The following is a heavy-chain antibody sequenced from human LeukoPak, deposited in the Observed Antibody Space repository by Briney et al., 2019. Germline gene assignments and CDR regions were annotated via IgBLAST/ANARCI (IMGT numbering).Heavy chain of an antibody. D-gene: IGHD2-21*02. J-gene: IGHJ4*02. CDR3: ANPGIGSDIGY. CDR1: GFTFSSYA. Sequence: GGSLRLSCAASGFTFSSYAMSWVRQAPGKGLEWVSAISGSGGSTYYADSVKGRFTISRDNSKNTLYLQMNSLRAEDTAVYYCANPGIGSDIGYWGQGTLATVSS. V-gene: IGHV3-23*01. CDR2: ISGSGGST.